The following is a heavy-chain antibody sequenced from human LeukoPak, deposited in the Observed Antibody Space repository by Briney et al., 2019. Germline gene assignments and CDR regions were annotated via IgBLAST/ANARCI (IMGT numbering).Heavy chain of an antibody. CDR2: ISSSSTI. CDR3: ARGEQEMATMSIDY. V-gene: IGHV3-48*01. J-gene: IGHJ4*02. Sequence: GGSLRLSCAASGFTFSSYSMNWVRQAPGKGLEWVSYISSSSTIYYADSVKGRFTISRDNAKNSLYLQMNSLRAEDTAVYYCARGEQEMATMSIDYWGQGTLVTVSS. D-gene: IGHD5-24*01. CDR1: GFTFSSYS.